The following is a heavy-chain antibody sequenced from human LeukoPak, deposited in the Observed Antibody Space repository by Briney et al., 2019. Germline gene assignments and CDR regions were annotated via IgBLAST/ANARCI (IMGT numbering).Heavy chain of an antibody. J-gene: IGHJ4*02. V-gene: IGHV3-49*05. CDR3: TREIGYSYGSPGYYFDY. D-gene: IGHD5-18*01. CDR2: IRSKAYGGTT. CDR1: GFTFGDYA. Sequence: KPGRSLRLSCTASGFTFGDYAMSWFRQAPGKGLEWVGFIRSKAYGGTTEYAASVEGRFTISRDDSKSIAYLQMNSLKTEDTAVYYCTREIGYSYGSPGYYFDYWGQGTLVTVSS.